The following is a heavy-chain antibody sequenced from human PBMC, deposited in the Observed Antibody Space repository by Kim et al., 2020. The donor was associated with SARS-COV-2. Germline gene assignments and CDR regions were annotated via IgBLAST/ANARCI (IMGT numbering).Heavy chain of an antibody. D-gene: IGHD3-22*01. V-gene: IGHV1-18*01. Sequence: KLQGRVTMTTDTSTSTAYMELRSLRSDDTAVYYCARVKGHYYDSSGYYDYWGQGTLVTVSS. J-gene: IGHJ4*02. CDR3: ARVKGHYYDSSGYYDY.